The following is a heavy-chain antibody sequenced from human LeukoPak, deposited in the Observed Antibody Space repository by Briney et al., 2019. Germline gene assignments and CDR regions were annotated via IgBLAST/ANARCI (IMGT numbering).Heavy chain of an antibody. Sequence: PGGSLRLSCAASGFTFSTYGMHWVRQAPGKGLEWVAVISSDGSDKYYTDSVKGRFTISRDNSKNTLYLQMSSLRADDPALYYCAKERLGATTPNPDYWGQGTLVTVSS. CDR2: ISSDGSDK. CDR3: AKERLGATTPNPDY. D-gene: IGHD1-26*01. V-gene: IGHV3-30*18. CDR1: GFTFSTYG. J-gene: IGHJ4*02.